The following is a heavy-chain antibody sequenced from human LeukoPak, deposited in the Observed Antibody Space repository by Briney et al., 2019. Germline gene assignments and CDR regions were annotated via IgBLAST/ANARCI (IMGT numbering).Heavy chain of an antibody. V-gene: IGHV4-31*03. Sequence: SQTLSLTCTVSGGSISSGGYYWSWIRQHPGKGLEWIGYIYYSGSTNYNPSLKSRVTISVDTSKNQFSLKLSSVTAADTAVYYCARDGSGSYHFDYWGQGTLVTVSS. CDR3: ARDGSGSYHFDY. CDR2: IYYSGST. CDR1: GGSISSGGYY. J-gene: IGHJ4*02. D-gene: IGHD3-10*01.